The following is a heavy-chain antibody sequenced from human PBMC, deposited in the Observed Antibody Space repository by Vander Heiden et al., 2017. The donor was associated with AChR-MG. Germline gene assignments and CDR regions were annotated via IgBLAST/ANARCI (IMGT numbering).Heavy chain of an antibody. Sequence: EVQLVESGGGLVKPGGSLRLSCAASGFTFSSYSMNWVRQAPGKGLEWVSSISSSGSYIYYADSMKGRFTISRDNAKNSLYLQMNSLRAEDTAVYYCAREGQHCSSTSCYVDYWGQGTLVTVSS. J-gene: IGHJ4*02. CDR1: GFTFSSYS. CDR3: AREGQHCSSTSCYVDY. CDR2: ISSSGSYI. D-gene: IGHD2-2*01. V-gene: IGHV3-21*01.